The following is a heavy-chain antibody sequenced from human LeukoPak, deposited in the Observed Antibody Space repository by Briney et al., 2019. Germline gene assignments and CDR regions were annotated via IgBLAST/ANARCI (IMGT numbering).Heavy chain of an antibody. Sequence: ASVKVSCKASGYTFTSYGISWVRQAPGQGLEWMGRIIPILGIANYAQKFQGRVTITADKSTSTAYMELSSLRSEDTAVYYCASPGIAAAAQPGNYYGMDVWGQGTTVTVSS. V-gene: IGHV1-69*04. J-gene: IGHJ6*02. CDR2: IIPILGIA. D-gene: IGHD6-13*01. CDR1: GYTFTSYG. CDR3: ASPGIAAAAQPGNYYGMDV.